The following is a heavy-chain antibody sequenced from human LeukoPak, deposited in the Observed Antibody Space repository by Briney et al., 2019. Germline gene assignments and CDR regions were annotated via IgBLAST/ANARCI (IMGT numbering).Heavy chain of an antibody. CDR3: AKGDYGVLDY. J-gene: IGHJ4*02. V-gene: IGHV3-9*01. CDR1: GFTFDDYA. D-gene: IGHD4-17*01. Sequence: GGSLRLSCAASGFTFDDYAMHWVRHAPGKGLEWVSGISWNSGSIGYADSVKGRFTISRDNAKNSLYLQMNSLRAEDTALYYCAKGDYGVLDYWGQGTLVTVSS. CDR2: ISWNSGSI.